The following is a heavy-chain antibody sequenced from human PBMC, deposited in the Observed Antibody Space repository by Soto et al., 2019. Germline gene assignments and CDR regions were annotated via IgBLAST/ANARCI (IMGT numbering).Heavy chain of an antibody. J-gene: IGHJ4*02. V-gene: IGHV2-5*02. CDR3: AHSALLMITFGGVGVTGYDY. CDR1: GFSLSTSGVG. Sequence: QITLKESGPTLVKPTQTLTLTCTFSGFSLSTSGVGVGWIRQPPGKALEWLAIISWDDDKRSSPSLKSRLTITTDTSKIQVVLRMTTMYPVDTATYYFAHSALLMITFGGVGVTGYDYWGQGTLVTVSS. CDR2: ISWDDDK. D-gene: IGHD3-16*01.